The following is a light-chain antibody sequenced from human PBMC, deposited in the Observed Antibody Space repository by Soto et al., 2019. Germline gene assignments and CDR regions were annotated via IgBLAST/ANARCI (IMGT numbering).Light chain of an antibody. CDR2: SDN. Sequence: QSLLTQPPSASGPPGQRVTISCSGSRSNIGTNTVIWYQQLPGAAPKLLIYSDNQRPSGVPDRFSGSKSGTSASLAISGLQSEDEADYYCAAWDVSLVVFGGGTKVTVL. J-gene: IGLJ2*01. CDR3: AAWDVSLVV. V-gene: IGLV1-44*01. CDR1: RSNIGTNT.